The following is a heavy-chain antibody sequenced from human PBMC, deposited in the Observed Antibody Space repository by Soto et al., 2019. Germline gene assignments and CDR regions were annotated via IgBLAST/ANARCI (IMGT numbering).Heavy chain of an antibody. D-gene: IGHD2-15*01. CDR2: IYYSGST. J-gene: IGHJ4*02. V-gene: IGHV4-59*01. CDR3: ARVIFHCSGGSCSPGVDY. CDR1: GGSIGGYY. Sequence: SETLSLTCTVSGGSIGGYYWSWIRQPPGKGLEWIGYIYYSGSTNYNPSLKSRVTISVDTSKNQFSLKLSSVTAADTAVYYCARVIFHCSGGSCSPGVDYWGQGTLVTVSS.